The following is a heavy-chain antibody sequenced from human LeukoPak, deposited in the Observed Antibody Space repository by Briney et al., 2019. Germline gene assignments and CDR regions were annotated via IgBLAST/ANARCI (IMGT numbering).Heavy chain of an antibody. D-gene: IGHD4-17*01. V-gene: IGHV3-48*03. Sequence: GGSLRLSCEDSGFTYRSYEMNWVRQAPGKGLEWIAYLSSSGSAFSYADSVKGRFTIARDNAKNSLYLQMNSLRAEDTAVYYCARVSPNTVTTLQYFDYWGQGTLVTVSS. CDR1: GFTYRSYE. CDR2: LSSSGSAF. CDR3: ARVSPNTVTTLQYFDY. J-gene: IGHJ4*02.